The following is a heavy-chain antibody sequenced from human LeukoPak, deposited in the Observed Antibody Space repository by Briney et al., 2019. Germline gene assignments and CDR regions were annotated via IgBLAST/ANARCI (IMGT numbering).Heavy chain of an antibody. CDR1: GFTFDNYG. CDR2: MKQDGSET. J-gene: IGHJ4*02. CDR3: ARDRRDGYNVLDY. D-gene: IGHD5-24*01. V-gene: IGHV3-7*01. Sequence: GGSLRLSCAASGFTFDNYGMSWVRLAPGKGLEWVANMKQDGSETYYVDSVKGRFTISRDNAKNSLYLQMNSLRAEDTAMYYCARDRRDGYNVLDYWGQGTLVTVSS.